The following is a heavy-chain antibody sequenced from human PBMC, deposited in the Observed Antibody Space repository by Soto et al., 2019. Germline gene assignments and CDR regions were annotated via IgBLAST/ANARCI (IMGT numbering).Heavy chain of an antibody. D-gene: IGHD2-21*02. CDR2: IIPLFGTP. CDR1: GATFSTTG. J-gene: IGHJ5*01. Sequence: QVQLVQSGAEVRKPGSSLRVSCKSSGATFSTTGISWVRQAPGQGLEWMGGIIPLFGTPKYARKFQGRVSITADEYTNTVYMELNSIRPDDAAVYYCARASPVICGGDPCYRLDSSFDSWGQGSLVIVSS. CDR3: ARASPVICGGDPCYRLDSSFDS. V-gene: IGHV1-69*01.